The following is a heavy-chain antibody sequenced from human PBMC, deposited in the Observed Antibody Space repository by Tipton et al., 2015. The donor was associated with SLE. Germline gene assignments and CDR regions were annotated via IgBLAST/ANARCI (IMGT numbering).Heavy chain of an antibody. CDR1: GYTFINYC. CDR2: ISGGNGNT. V-gene: IGHV1-18*01. D-gene: IGHD5-12*01. J-gene: IGHJ4*02. CDR3: VRDSGYSAYDY. Sequence: QLVQSGAEVKQPGDSVKVSCKGSGYTFINYCISWVRQAPGQGLEWMVGISGGNGNTDYTQKVQDRVNMTTDTSTSTAYMELRSLRADDTAIYYCVRDSGYSAYDYWGQGTLVTVSS.